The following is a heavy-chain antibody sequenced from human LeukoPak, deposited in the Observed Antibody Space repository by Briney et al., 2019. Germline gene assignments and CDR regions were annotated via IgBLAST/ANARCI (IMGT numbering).Heavy chain of an antibody. CDR2: IYYSGST. Sequence: SETLSLTCTVSAGSISSHHWSWIRQPPGKGLEWIGYIYYSGSTNYKPSLKSRVTISVDTSKNQFSLKLTSVTAADTAVYYCARHLYIAASGTFDYWGQGTLVTVSS. CDR1: AGSISSHH. V-gene: IGHV4-59*08. D-gene: IGHD6-13*01. J-gene: IGHJ4*02. CDR3: ARHLYIAASGTFDY.